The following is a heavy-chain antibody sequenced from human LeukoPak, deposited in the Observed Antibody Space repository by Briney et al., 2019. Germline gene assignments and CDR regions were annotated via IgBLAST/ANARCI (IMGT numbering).Heavy chain of an antibody. CDR1: GFTFSSYA. Sequence: GGSLRLSCAASGFTFSSYAMHWVRQAPGKGLEWVAVISYDGSNKYYADSVKGRFTISRDNSKNTLYLQMNSLRAEDTAVYYCARDPDDYDWVYYFDYWGQGTLVTVSS. J-gene: IGHJ4*02. V-gene: IGHV3-30-3*01. CDR3: ARDPDDYDWVYYFDY. D-gene: IGHD3-16*01. CDR2: ISYDGSNK.